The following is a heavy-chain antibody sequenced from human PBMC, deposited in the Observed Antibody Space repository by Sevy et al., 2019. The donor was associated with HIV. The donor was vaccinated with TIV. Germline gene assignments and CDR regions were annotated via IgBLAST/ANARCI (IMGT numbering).Heavy chain of an antibody. CDR1: GYTFSDSGYY. CDR3: ARESYDFWTGPVDYDYGMDV. CDR2: INPKSGAP. Sequence: ASVKVSCKASGYTFSDSGYYVHWVRQAPGQGLEWMGWINPKSGAPNYAQKFQGRVTMTRDTSVSTANMELSRLTSDDTAVYYCARESYDFWTGPVDYDYGMDVWGQGTTVTVSS. J-gene: IGHJ6*02. V-gene: IGHV1-2*02. D-gene: IGHD3-3*01.